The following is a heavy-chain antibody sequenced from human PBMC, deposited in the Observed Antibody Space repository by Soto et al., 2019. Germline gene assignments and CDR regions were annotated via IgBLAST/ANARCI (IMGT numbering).Heavy chain of an antibody. CDR2: IWFDGSNK. CDR1: GFIFSSYG. CDR3: ARDAKSVETTGGFDY. V-gene: IGHV3-33*01. D-gene: IGHD1-26*01. Sequence: QVQLVDSGGGVVQPGRSLRLSCAASGFIFSSYGMHWVRQAPGKGLDWVACIWFDGSNKDYADSVKGRFTISRDNSRNTLYLQMNGLRAEDTAVYYCARDAKSVETTGGFDYWGQGTLVTVSS. J-gene: IGHJ4*02.